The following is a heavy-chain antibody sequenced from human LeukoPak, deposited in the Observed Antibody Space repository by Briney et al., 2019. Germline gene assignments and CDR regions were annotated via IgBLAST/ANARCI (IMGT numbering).Heavy chain of an antibody. J-gene: IGHJ4*02. CDR2: IWDDGTYK. CDR3: ARGHYSDSTTYLDY. V-gene: IGHV3-33*01. D-gene: IGHD3-22*01. Sequence: GSLRLSCAASGFTFSNFGMHWVRQAPGKGLEWVAIIWDDGTYKYYAESVKGRFIISRDNSQKTVNLQMNSLRVEDTAVYYCARGHYSDSTTYLDYWGQGTLVTVSS. CDR1: GFTFSNFG.